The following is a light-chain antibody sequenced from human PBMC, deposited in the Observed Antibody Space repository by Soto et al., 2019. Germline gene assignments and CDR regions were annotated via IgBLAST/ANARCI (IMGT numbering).Light chain of an antibody. Sequence: LTQPASVSGSPGQSITISCTGTSSDVGNYNYVSWYQQHPGKVPKVMIYEVSNRPSGVSNRFSGSKSGNTASLTISGLQAEDEADYYCSSYTSNSTPYVFGTGTKVTVL. CDR2: EVS. CDR3: SSYTSNSTPYV. J-gene: IGLJ1*01. CDR1: SSDVGNYNY. V-gene: IGLV2-14*01.